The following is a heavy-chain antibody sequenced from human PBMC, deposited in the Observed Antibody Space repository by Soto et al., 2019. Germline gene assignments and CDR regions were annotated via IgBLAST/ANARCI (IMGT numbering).Heavy chain of an antibody. Sequence: QVQLQESGPGLVKPSETLSLTCTVSGGSVSSGSYYWSWIRQPPGKGLEWIGYIYYSGSTNYNPSLKSRVTISVDTSKNQFSLKLSSVTAADTAVYYCARGPEYSSLNYWGQRTLVTVSS. V-gene: IGHV4-61*01. J-gene: IGHJ4*02. CDR1: GGSVSSGSYY. CDR2: IYYSGST. D-gene: IGHD6-6*01. CDR3: ARGPEYSSLNY.